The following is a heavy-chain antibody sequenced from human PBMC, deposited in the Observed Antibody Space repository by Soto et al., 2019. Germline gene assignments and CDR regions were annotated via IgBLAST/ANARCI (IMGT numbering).Heavy chain of an antibody. J-gene: IGHJ4*02. D-gene: IGHD3-22*01. CDR3: ANDVLGYYYDSSGYYYVSEFTEDY. CDR2: ISGSGGST. CDR1: GFTFSSYA. V-gene: IGHV3-23*01. Sequence: GGSLRLSCAASGFTFSSYAMSWVRQAPGKGLEWVSAISGSGGSTYYADSVKGRFTNSRDNSKNTLYLQMNSLRAEDTAVYYCANDVLGYYYDSSGYYYVSEFTEDYWGRGT.